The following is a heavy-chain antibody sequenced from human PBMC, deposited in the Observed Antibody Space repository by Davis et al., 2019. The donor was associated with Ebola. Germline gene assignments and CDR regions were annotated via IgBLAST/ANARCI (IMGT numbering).Heavy chain of an antibody. V-gene: IGHV3-30*04. CDR3: VRAKQLDREAGDY. Sequence: PGGSLRLSCAASGFTFSSYAMHWVRQAPGKGLEWVAVISHDGSNKYYADSVKGRFTISRDNSKNTLYLQMNSLRAEDTAVYYCVRAKQLDREAGDYWGQGTLVTVSS. CDR2: ISHDGSNK. D-gene: IGHD6-13*01. J-gene: IGHJ4*02. CDR1: GFTFSSYA.